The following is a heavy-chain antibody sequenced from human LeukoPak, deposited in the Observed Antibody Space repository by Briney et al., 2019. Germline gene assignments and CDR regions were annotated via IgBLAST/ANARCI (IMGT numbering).Heavy chain of an antibody. J-gene: IGHJ4*02. CDR2: ISGSGGST. Sequence: GGSLRLSCAASGFTFRSYAMSWVRQAPGKGLEWVSAISGSGGSTYYADSVKGRFTISRDNSKNTLYLQMNSLRAEDTAVYYCAKADSGYDGVDYWGQGTLVTVSS. CDR3: AKADSGYDGVDY. D-gene: IGHD5-12*01. CDR1: GFTFRSYA. V-gene: IGHV3-23*01.